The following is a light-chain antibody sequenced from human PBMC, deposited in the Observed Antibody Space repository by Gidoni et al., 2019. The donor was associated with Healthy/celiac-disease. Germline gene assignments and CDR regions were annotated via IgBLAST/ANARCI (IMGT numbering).Light chain of an antibody. CDR3: QQLNSYPQWT. CDR1: QGISSY. CDR2: AAS. Sequence: IQLTQSPSFLSASVADRVTITCRASQGISSYLAWYQQKPGKAPNLLIYAASTLQSGVPSRFSGSGSGTEFTLTISSLQPEDFATYYCQQLNSYPQWTFGQGTKVEIK. V-gene: IGKV1-9*01. J-gene: IGKJ1*01.